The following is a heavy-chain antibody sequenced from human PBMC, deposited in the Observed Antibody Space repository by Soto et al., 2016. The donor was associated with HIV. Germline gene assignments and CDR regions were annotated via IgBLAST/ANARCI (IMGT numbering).Heavy chain of an antibody. D-gene: IGHD1-26*01. CDR3: TTDPAEWELPGTLPYDY. CDR1: GFTFSNAW. V-gene: IGHV3-15*01. CDR2: IKSKTDGGTT. J-gene: IGHJ4*02. Sequence: EVQLVESGGGLVKPGGSLRLSCAASGFTFSNAWMSWVRQAPGKGLEWVGRIKSKTDGGTTDYAAPVKGRFTISRDDSKNTLYLQMNSLKTEDTAVYYCTTDPAEWELPGTLPYDYWGQGTLVTVSS.